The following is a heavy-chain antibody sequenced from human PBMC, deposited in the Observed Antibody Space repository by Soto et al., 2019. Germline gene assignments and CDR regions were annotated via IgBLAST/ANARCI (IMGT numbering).Heavy chain of an antibody. J-gene: IGHJ4*02. Sequence: SETVSLTCTVSGGSISSGGYYRSWIRQHPGKGLEWIGYIYYSGSTYYNPSLKSRVTISVDTSKNQFSLKLSSVTAADTAVYYCARATYYYDSSGLNWGQGTLVTVSS. D-gene: IGHD3-22*01. CDR1: GGSISSGGYY. CDR2: IYYSGST. V-gene: IGHV4-31*03. CDR3: ARATYYYDSSGLN.